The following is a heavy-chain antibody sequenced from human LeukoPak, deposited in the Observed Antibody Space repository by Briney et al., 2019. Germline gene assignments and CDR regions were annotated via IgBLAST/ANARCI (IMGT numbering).Heavy chain of an antibody. V-gene: IGHV3-23*01. Sequence: GGSLRLSCTAPGLTFSSYAMSWVRQAPGKGMEWVSAISGSGGSTYYADSVKGRFTISRDNSRNTLYLQMNSLRAEDTAVYYCAKTGFDYGDYDHWFDPWGQGTLVTVSS. CDR3: AKTGFDYGDYDHWFDP. J-gene: IGHJ5*02. CDR1: GLTFSSYA. CDR2: ISGSGGST. D-gene: IGHD4-17*01.